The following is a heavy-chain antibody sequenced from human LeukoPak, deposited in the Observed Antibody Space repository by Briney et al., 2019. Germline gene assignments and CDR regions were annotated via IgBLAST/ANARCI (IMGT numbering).Heavy chain of an antibody. J-gene: IGHJ4*02. V-gene: IGHV3-23*01. Sequence: GGSLRLSCAGSGFSFRSFWMSWVRQAPGKGLEWVSAISGSGGSTYYADSVKGRFTISRDNSKNTLYLQMNSLRAEDTAVYYCAKLSAMVRGVIIKGSYYFDYWGQGTLVTVSS. D-gene: IGHD3-10*01. CDR1: GFSFRSFW. CDR3: AKLSAMVRGVIIKGSYYFDY. CDR2: ISGSGGST.